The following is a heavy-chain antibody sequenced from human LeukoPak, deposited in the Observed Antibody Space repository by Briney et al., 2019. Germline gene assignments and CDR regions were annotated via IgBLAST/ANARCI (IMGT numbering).Heavy chain of an antibody. J-gene: IGHJ4*02. D-gene: IGHD6-19*01. CDR2: IYYSGST. V-gene: IGHV4-39*01. Sequence: SETLSLTCTVSGGSISSSSYYWGWIRQPPGKGLEWIGSIYYSGSTYYNPSLKSRVTISVDTSKNQFSLKLSSVTAADTAVYYCARQKSIAVAGNFGGYWGQGTLVTVSS. CDR3: ARQKSIAVAGNFGGY. CDR1: GGSISSSSYY.